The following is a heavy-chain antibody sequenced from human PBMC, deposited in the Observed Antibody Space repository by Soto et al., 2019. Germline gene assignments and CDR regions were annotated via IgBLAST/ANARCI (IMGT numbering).Heavy chain of an antibody. J-gene: IGHJ4*02. CDR1: GGTSTRYA. D-gene: IGHD3-3*01. V-gene: IGHV1-69*06. CDR2: IVPMFGTS. CDR3: NRGSEYDFWSGYL. Sequence: QERLVQSGAEVRKPGSSVKVSCKVTGGTSTRYAINWVRQAPGHGLQWMGGIVPMFGTSKYAQKFQGRVTMTADTSTNLAYMELRSLRSEDTAVYYCNRGSEYDFWSGYLWGQGTLVSVSS.